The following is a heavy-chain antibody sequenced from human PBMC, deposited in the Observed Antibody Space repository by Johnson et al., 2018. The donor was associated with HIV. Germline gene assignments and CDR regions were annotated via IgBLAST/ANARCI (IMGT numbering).Heavy chain of an antibody. CDR3: AKGRERRQWLVQYDAFDI. D-gene: IGHD6-19*01. V-gene: IGHV3-30*18. J-gene: IGHJ3*02. CDR2: ISYDGSKK. Sequence: QVQLVESGGGVVQPGRSLRLSCAASGFTFSSYGMHWVRQAPGKGPEWVADISYDGSKKYHADSVKGRFTNSRDKYKNTLYLQMNSLRAEDTAVYYCAKGRERRQWLVQYDAFDICGQWTMVTVSS. CDR1: GFTFSSYG.